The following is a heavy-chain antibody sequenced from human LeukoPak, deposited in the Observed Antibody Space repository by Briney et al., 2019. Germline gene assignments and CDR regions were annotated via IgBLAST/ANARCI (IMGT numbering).Heavy chain of an antibody. CDR3: AKSMVRGVMGYYYGMDV. CDR1: GFTFSSYA. V-gene: IGHV3-23*01. CDR2: ISGSGGST. J-gene: IGHJ6*02. Sequence: GGSPRLSCAASGFTFSSYAMSWVRQAPGKGLEWVSAISGSGGSTYYADSVKGRFTISRDNSKNTLYLQMNSLRAEDTAVYYCAKSMVRGVMGYYYGMDVWGQGTTVTVSS. D-gene: IGHD3-10*01.